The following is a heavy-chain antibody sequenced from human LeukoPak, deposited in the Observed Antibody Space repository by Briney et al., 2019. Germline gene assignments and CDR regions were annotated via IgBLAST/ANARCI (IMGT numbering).Heavy chain of an antibody. Sequence: GGSLRLSCAASGFTFSSYWMHWVRQAPGKGLVWVSRIISDGSSTSYADSVKGRFTISRDNAKNTLFLQMNSLRAEDTAVYYCARGRVRGAFDIWGQGTMVTVSS. J-gene: IGHJ3*02. V-gene: IGHV3-74*01. CDR3: ARGRVRGAFDI. CDR1: GFTFSSYW. CDR2: IISDGSST. D-gene: IGHD3-10*01.